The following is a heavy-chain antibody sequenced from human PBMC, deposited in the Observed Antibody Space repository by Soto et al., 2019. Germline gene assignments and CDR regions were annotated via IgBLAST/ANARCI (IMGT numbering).Heavy chain of an antibody. CDR2: IYYSGST. D-gene: IGHD4-17*01. J-gene: IGHJ6*02. CDR1: GGSVSSGSYY. CDR3: AREVEDVTTAYYGMDV. Sequence: QVQLQESGPGLVKPSETLSLTCTVSGGSVSSGSYYWSWIRQPPGKGLEWIGYIYYSGSTNYNPSLKSRVTISVDTSKNQFSLKLSSVTAADTAVYYCAREVEDVTTAYYGMDVWGQGTTVTVSS. V-gene: IGHV4-61*01.